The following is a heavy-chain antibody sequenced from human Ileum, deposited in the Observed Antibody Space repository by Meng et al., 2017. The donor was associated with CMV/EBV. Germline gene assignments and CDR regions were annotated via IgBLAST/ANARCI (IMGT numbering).Heavy chain of an antibody. CDR2: MSTSGYAI. V-gene: IGHV3-48*03. CDR1: GFSLSTYE. CDR3: ARRLPNYGMVV. J-gene: IGHJ6*02. Sequence: GESLKISCAVSGFSLSTYEIIWVRQAPGKGLEWVSYMSTSGYAIHYADSVMGRFTISRDNAKSSMYLQMNSLGAEDTAIYYCARRLPNYGMVVWGQGTMVTVSS.